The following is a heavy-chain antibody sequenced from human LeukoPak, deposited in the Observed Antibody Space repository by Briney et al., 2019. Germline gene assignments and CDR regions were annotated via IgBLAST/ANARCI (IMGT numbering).Heavy chain of an antibody. J-gene: IGHJ5*02. Sequence: SQTLSLTCTVSGGSISSSSYYWGWIRQPPGKGLEWIGSIYYSGSTYYNPSLKSRVTISVDTSKNQFSLKLSSVTAADTAVYYCARQGIVVVPSLWFDPWGQGTLVTVSS. CDR1: GGSISSSSYY. CDR2: IYYSGST. V-gene: IGHV4-39*01. D-gene: IGHD2-2*01. CDR3: ARQGIVVVPSLWFDP.